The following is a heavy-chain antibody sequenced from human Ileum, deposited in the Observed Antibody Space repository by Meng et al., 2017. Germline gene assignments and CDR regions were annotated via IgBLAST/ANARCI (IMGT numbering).Heavy chain of an antibody. Sequence: QLKDSGPGLVKASETLSLTCSVSGASMSVVSYWSWVRQSPGKGLEWIGQIDHLGIAYYKPSLKSRVTMSIDQSKSQFSLRLTSVSAADTAVYYCARHGGYYQDFWGQGTLVTVSS. D-gene: IGHD4-23*01. J-gene: IGHJ4*02. CDR1: GASMSVVSY. V-gene: IGHV4-4*02. CDR3: ARHGGYYQDF. CDR2: IDHLGIA.